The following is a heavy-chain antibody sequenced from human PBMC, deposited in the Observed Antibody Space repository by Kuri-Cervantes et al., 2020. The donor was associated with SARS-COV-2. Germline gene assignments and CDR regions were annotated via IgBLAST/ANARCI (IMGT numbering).Heavy chain of an antibody. Sequence: GESLKISCAASGFTFSSYAMHWVRQAPGKGLEWVAVISYDGSNKYYADSVKGRFTISRDNSKNTLYLQMNSLRAEDTAVYYCARTLGEDIVVVPAATFDYWGQGTLVTDSS. CDR2: ISYDGSNK. J-gene: IGHJ4*02. CDR3: ARTLGEDIVVVPAATFDY. CDR1: GFTFSSYA. V-gene: IGHV3-30-3*01. D-gene: IGHD2-2*01.